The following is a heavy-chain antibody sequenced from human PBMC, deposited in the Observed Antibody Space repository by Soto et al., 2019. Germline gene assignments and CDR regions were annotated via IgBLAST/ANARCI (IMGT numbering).Heavy chain of an antibody. D-gene: IGHD3-10*01. CDR1: GGSISSGGYY. CDR3: ARGPSYYYGSGSYRNRKNWFDP. J-gene: IGHJ5*02. V-gene: IGHV4-31*03. Sequence: SETLSLTCTVSGGSISSGGYYWSWIRQHPGKGLEWIGYIYYSGSTYYNPSLKSRVTISVDTSKNQFSLKLSSVTAADTAVYYCARGPSYYYGSGSYRNRKNWFDPWGQGTLVTVSS. CDR2: IYYSGST.